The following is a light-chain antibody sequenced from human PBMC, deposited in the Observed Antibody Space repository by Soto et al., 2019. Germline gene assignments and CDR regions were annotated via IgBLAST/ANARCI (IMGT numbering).Light chain of an antibody. J-gene: IGLJ2*01. V-gene: IGLV4-69*02. CDR1: SGPSSYA. CDR2: LNSDGSH. CDR3: QTWGTGIVV. Sequence: QAVVTQSPFASASLGASVKLTCTLSSGPSSYAIAWHQQQPEKGPRYLMRLNSDGSHSKGDGIPDRFSGSSSGAERYLTISSLQSEDEADYYCQTWGTGIVVFGGGTKVTVL.